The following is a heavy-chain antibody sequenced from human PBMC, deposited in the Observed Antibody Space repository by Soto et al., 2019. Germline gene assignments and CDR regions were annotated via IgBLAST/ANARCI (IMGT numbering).Heavy chain of an antibody. CDR3: ASGGCVTSSRNDY. V-gene: IGHV1-2*02. CDR1: GYTVTGNY. D-gene: IGHD6-6*01. J-gene: IGHJ4*02. Sequence: QVELVQSGAEVKKPGASVKVTCEAAGYTVTGNYIHWVRQAPGEGLEWTGWINPNRGGTIYAQKFKGRVTMTSDTSISTAYMELTGLTSDYTAVYYCASGGCVTSSRNDYWGQGTMVTVSS. CDR2: INPNRGGT.